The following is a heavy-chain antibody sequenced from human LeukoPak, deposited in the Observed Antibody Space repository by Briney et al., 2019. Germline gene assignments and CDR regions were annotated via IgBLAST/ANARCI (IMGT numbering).Heavy chain of an antibody. V-gene: IGHV3-48*04. CDR3: ARFSGSYSLEVNAFDI. J-gene: IGHJ3*02. CDR1: GFTFSSYS. Sequence: GGSLRLSCAASGFTFSSYSMMWVRQAPGKGLEWVSYISSSGSTIYYADSVKGRFTISRDNAKNSLYLQMNSLRAEDTAVYYCARFSGSYSLEVNAFDIWGQGTMVTVSS. D-gene: IGHD1-26*01. CDR2: ISSSGSTI.